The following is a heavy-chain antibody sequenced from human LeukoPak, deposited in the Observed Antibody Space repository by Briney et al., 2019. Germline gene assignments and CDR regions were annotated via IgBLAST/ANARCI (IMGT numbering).Heavy chain of an antibody. CDR1: GGTFSSYA. Sequence: GASVKVSCKASGGTFSSYAISWVRQAPGQGLEWMGRIIPILGIANYAQKFQGRVTITADKSTSTAYMELSSLRSEDTAVYYCARDGSLYCSRTSCRSAYYYYGMDVWGQGTTVTVSS. V-gene: IGHV1-69*04. CDR3: ARDGSLYCSRTSCRSAYYYYGMDV. CDR2: IIPILGIA. J-gene: IGHJ6*02. D-gene: IGHD2-2*01.